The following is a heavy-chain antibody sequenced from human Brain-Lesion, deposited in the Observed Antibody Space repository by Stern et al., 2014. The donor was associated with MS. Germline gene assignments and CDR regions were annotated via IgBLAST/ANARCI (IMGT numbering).Heavy chain of an antibody. CDR3: ARAHVDTWDWFDP. CDR2: INGDGSRT. D-gene: IGHD5-18*01. CDR1: GFTFSTYW. J-gene: IGHJ5*02. Sequence: EVQLVESGGDLVQPGGSLRLSCTASGFTFSTYWMHWVRQAPGKGLVWVSRINGDGSRTSYADSVKGRFPISRDNAKNTLYVQMNSLGVEDTAVYYCARAHVDTWDWFDPWGQGTLVTVSS. V-gene: IGHV3-74*02.